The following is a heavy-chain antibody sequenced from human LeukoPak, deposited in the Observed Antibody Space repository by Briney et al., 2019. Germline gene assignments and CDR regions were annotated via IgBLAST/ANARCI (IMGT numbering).Heavy chain of an antibody. J-gene: IGHJ6*03. CDR2: IKSKTDGGTT. Sequence: PGGSLRLSCAASGFTFSVAWMSWVRQAPGKGLEWVGHIKSKTDGGTTDCAAPVKGRFTISRDDSQNTLYLQMNSLETEDTGVYYCTTDRCSSGNCYYYYYYYMDVWGKGTTVTVSS. CDR3: TTDRCSSGNCYYYYYYYMDV. V-gene: IGHV3-15*01. CDR1: GFTFSVAW. D-gene: IGHD2-15*01.